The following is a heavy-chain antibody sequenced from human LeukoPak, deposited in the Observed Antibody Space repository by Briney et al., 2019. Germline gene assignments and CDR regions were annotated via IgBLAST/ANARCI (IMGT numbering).Heavy chain of an antibody. V-gene: IGHV3-74*01. Sequence: LAGGSLRLSCAASGFTFSNYWMHWVRQAPGKGLEWVSRINERATIISYADSVKGRFTTSRENARNTLYLQMNSLTAEDTAVYYCVRDLILVWTPGDDFDHWGQGTLVTVSS. J-gene: IGHJ4*02. CDR3: VRDLILVWTPGDDFDH. CDR1: GFTFSNYW. CDR2: INERATII. D-gene: IGHD3-16*01.